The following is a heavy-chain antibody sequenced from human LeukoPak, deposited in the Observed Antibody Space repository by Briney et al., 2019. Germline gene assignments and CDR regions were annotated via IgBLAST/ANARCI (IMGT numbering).Heavy chain of an antibody. CDR1: GVSISSSSYY. Sequence: SETLSLTCNVSGVSISSSSYYWGWIRQPPGKGLEWIGSIYSSGSTYYNSSLKSRVTISIDTSKNQFSLKLSSVTAADTAVYYCARGFRGGATHFDYWGQGTLVTVSS. V-gene: IGHV4-39*07. CDR3: ARGFRGGATHFDY. J-gene: IGHJ4*02. CDR2: IYSSGST. D-gene: IGHD1-26*01.